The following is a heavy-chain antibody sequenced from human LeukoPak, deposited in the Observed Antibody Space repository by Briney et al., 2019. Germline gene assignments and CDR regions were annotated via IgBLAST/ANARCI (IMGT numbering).Heavy chain of an antibody. CDR2: IYTSGGT. CDR3: ARDSDILTGPNWFDP. D-gene: IGHD3-9*01. CDR1: GGSISSYY. J-gene: IGHJ5*02. Sequence: SETLSLTCTVSGGSISSYYWSWIRQPAGKGLEWMGRIYTSGGTNYNPSLKSRVTMSVDTSKNQFSLKLSSVTAADTAVYYCARDSDILTGPNWFDPWGQGTLVTVSS. V-gene: IGHV4-4*07.